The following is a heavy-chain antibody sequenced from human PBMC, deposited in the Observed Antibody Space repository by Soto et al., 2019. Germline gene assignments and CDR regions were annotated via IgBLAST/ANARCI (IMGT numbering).Heavy chain of an antibody. Sequence: GGSLRLSCAASGFTFSDYYMSWIRQAPGKGLEWVSYISSSSSYTNYADSVKGRFTISRDNAKNSLYLQMNSLRAEDTAVYYCARTYYYGSGLNWFDPWGQGTLVTVSS. D-gene: IGHD3-10*01. CDR2: ISSSSSYT. CDR1: GFTFSDYY. J-gene: IGHJ5*02. V-gene: IGHV3-11*06. CDR3: ARTYYYGSGLNWFDP.